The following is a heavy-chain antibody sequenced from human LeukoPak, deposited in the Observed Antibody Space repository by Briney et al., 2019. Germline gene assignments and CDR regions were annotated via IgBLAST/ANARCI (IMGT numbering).Heavy chain of an antibody. CDR2: INHSGST. D-gene: IGHD6-13*01. V-gene: IGHV4-34*01. J-gene: IGHJ4*02. CDR3: ARVWGSSWPYYFDY. CDR1: GGSFSGYY. Sequence: SETLSLTCAVYGGSFSGYYWSWIRQPPGKGLEWIGEINHSGSTNYNPSLKSRVTISVGTSKNQFSLKLSSVTAADTAVYYCARVWGSSWPYYFDYWGQGTLVTVSS.